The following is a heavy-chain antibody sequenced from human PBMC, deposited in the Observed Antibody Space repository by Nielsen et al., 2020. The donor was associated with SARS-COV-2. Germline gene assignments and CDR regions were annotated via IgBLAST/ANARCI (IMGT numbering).Heavy chain of an antibody. J-gene: IGHJ6*02. D-gene: IGHD6-13*01. V-gene: IGHV3-53*01. CDR2: IYSGGST. Sequence: WIRQPPGKGLEWVSVIYSGGSTYYADSVKGRFTISRDNSRNTVYLQMNSLRPEDTAVYYCARGMNGIAAAQHYYYGMDVWGQGTTVTVSS. CDR3: ARGMNGIAAAQHYYYGMDV.